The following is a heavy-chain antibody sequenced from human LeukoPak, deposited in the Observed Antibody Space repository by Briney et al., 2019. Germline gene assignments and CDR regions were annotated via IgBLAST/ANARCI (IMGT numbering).Heavy chain of an antibody. CDR2: IGTSRTTI. V-gene: IGHV3-48*01. CDR3: ARFAAGGSYYYYMDV. Sequence: PGGSLRLSCAASGFTFSSYTMNWVRQPPGKGLEWVSNIGTSRTTIYYADSVKGRFTISRDNAKNSLYLQMNSLRADDTAVYYCARFAAGGSYYYYMDVWGKGTTVTVSS. D-gene: IGHD6-25*01. CDR1: GFTFSSYT. J-gene: IGHJ6*03.